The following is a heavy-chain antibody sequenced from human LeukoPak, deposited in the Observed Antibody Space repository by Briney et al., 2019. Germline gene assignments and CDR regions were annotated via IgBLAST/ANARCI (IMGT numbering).Heavy chain of an antibody. Sequence: PSETLSLTCTVSGGSISSYYWSWIRQPAGKGLEWIGRIYTGGSTNYNPSLKSRVTMSVDTSKNQFSLKLSSVTAADTAVYYCARDRGYSSGWVTGWYFDLWGRGTLVTVSS. V-gene: IGHV4-4*07. D-gene: IGHD6-19*01. CDR1: GGSISSYY. CDR2: IYTGGST. J-gene: IGHJ2*01. CDR3: ARDRGYSSGWVTGWYFDL.